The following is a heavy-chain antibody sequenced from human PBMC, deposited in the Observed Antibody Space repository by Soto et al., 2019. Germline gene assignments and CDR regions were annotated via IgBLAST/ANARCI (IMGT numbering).Heavy chain of an antibody. V-gene: IGHV4-59*01. CDR1: GASISSYY. J-gene: IGHJ4*02. Sequence: QVQLQESGPGLVKPSETLSLTCTVSGASISSYYWRWIRQPPGKGLEWIGYIYYSGHTTYNPSLKSRVTISVVTSKNQFSLKLSSVTAADTAVYYCARVPNGGYNYWHFDYWGQGTLVTVSS. D-gene: IGHD5-12*01. CDR3: ARVPNGGYNYWHFDY. CDR2: IYYSGHT.